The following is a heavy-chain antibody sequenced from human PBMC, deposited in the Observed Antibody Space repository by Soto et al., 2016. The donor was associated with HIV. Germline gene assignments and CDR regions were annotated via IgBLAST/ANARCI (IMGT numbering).Heavy chain of an antibody. CDR1: GFTVSSNY. V-gene: IGHV3-53*02. Sequence: EVQLVETGGGLIQPGGSLRLSCAASGFTVSSNYMNWVRQPPGKGLEWVSVIYSGGSTYYADSVKGRFTISRDNSKNTLYLQMNSLRAEDTAVYYCARDPGYGSGSYSVPYWGQGTLV. J-gene: IGHJ4*02. CDR2: IYSGGST. CDR3: ARDPGYGSGSYSVPY. D-gene: IGHD3-10*01.